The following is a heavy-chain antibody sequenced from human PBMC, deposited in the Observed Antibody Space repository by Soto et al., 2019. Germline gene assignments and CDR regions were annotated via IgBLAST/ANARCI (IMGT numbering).Heavy chain of an antibody. CDR3: AREIGPNRNYYYYYYMDV. CDR2: IYYGGST. J-gene: IGHJ6*03. V-gene: IGHV4-31*03. CDR1: GGSISSGGYY. Sequence: SETLSLTCTVSGGSISSGGYYWSWIRQHPGKGLEWIGYIYYGGSTYYNPSLKSRVTISVDTSKNQFSLKLSSVTAADTAVYYCAREIGPNRNYYYYYYMDVWGKGTTVTVSS. D-gene: IGHD3-22*01.